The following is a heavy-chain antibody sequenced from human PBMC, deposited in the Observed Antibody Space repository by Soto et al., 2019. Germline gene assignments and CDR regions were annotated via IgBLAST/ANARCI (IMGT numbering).Heavy chain of an antibody. CDR2: INHSGST. J-gene: IGHJ6*02. CDR3: ARGGRTVTKLRALYGMDV. CDR1: GGSFSGYY. D-gene: IGHD4-17*01. Sequence: QVQLQQWGAGLLKPSETLSLTCAVYGGSFSGYYWSWIRQPPGKGLEWIGEINHSGSTNYNPSLKSRVTISVATSKNQFSLKLSSVTAADTAVYYCARGGRTVTKLRALYGMDVWGQGTTVTVSS. V-gene: IGHV4-34*01.